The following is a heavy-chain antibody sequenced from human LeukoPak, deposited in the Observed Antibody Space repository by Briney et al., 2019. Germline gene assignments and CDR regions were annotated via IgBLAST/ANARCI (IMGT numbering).Heavy chain of an antibody. V-gene: IGHV5-51*01. CDR3: ARYNARSFQGNCFDP. D-gene: IGHD1-14*01. Sequence: GESLKISCKGSGYKFSDYWIGWVRRMPGRGLESMGIIFPVDSDTRYSPSFQGQVTISADKSISTAYLQWSSLEASDSAIYYCARYNARSFQGNCFDPWGQGTMVTVSS. CDR1: GYKFSDYW. J-gene: IGHJ5*02. CDR2: IFPVDSDT.